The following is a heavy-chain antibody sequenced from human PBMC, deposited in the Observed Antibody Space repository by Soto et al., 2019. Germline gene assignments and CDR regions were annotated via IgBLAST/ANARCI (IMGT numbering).Heavy chain of an antibody. Sequence: GGSLRLSCAVSGFICSSYDMSWVRQSPGKGLEWVSTILVGGSTHYEDSVKGRFTISRDTSKNTVYLQMNSLTAGDTAVYYCAKATATGGGAFEIYGQGTMVTVSS. J-gene: IGHJ3*02. V-gene: IGHV3-23*01. CDR3: AKATATGGGAFEI. D-gene: IGHD2-8*02. CDR2: ILVGGST. CDR1: GFICSSYD.